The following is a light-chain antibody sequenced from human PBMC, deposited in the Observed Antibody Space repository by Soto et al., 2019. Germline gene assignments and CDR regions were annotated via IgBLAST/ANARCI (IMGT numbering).Light chain of an antibody. J-gene: IGKJ4*01. CDR3: QQYGSSPLT. V-gene: IGKV3-20*01. CDR2: DTS. Sequence: EIVLTQSPGTLSLSPGERATLSCRASQSVSSSYLAWYQQKPGLVPRLLIYDTSSRATGIPDRFSGSGSGTDFTLTISRLEPEDFAVYYCQQYGSSPLTFGGGTKVEIK. CDR1: QSVSSSY.